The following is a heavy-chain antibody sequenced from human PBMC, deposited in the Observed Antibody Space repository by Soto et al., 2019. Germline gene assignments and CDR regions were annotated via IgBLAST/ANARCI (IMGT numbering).Heavy chain of an antibody. Sequence: QVQLVQSGAEVKKPGASVKVSCKASGYTFTSYAMHWVRQAPGQRLEWMGWINAGNGNTKYSQKFQGRVTITRDTSASTASMELSSLRSEDTAVYYCAMGYCSGGSCYSIGYFQHWGQGTLVTVSS. CDR1: GYTFTSYA. CDR2: INAGNGNT. D-gene: IGHD2-15*01. V-gene: IGHV1-3*01. J-gene: IGHJ1*01. CDR3: AMGYCSGGSCYSIGYFQH.